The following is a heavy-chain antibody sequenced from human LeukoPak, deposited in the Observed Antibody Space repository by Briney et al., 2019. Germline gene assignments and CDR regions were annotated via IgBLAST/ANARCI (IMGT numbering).Heavy chain of an antibody. J-gene: IGHJ4*02. D-gene: IGHD6-19*01. CDR1: GFALSDYY. CDR2: ISNSGKTI. Sequence: PGGSLRLSCAASGFALSDYYMSWIRQAPGKGLEWISYISNSGKTIYYADSVKDRFTISWDNAKNSLYLQMNSLRVEDTAFYYCAKDNRRHYTSGPNPDSLHWGQGALVTVSS. CDR3: AKDNRRHYTSGPNPDSLH. V-gene: IGHV3-11*01.